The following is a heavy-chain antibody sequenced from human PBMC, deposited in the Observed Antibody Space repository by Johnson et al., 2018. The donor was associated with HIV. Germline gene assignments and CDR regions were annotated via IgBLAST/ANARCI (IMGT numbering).Heavy chain of an antibody. CDR1: GFTFSSYA. CDR2: ISYDGSEK. V-gene: IGHV3-30*04. J-gene: IGHJ3*02. CDR3: ASGLINDYVWGSYRYGDAFDI. Sequence: QVQLVESGGGVVQPGRSLRLSCAASGFTFSSYAMHWVRQAPGKGLEWVAVISYDGSEKYYVESVTGRFTISRANAKNSLYLQMNSLSAEDTVVYYCASGLINDYVWGSYRYGDAFDIWGQGTMVTVSS. D-gene: IGHD3-16*02.